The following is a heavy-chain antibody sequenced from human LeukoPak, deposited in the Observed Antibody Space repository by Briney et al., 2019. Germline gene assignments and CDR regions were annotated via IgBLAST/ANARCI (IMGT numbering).Heavy chain of an antibody. Sequence: SETLSLTCTVSGVSISSYYWSWIRQPPGKGLEWIGYIYYSGSTDSNPSLKSRVTISVDTSKNQFSLKLRSVTAADTAVYYCARGHGYCSSTSCYTETTFDYWGQGTLVTVSS. J-gene: IGHJ4*02. D-gene: IGHD2-2*02. V-gene: IGHV4-59*01. CDR3: ARGHGYCSSTSCYTETTFDY. CDR1: GVSISSYY. CDR2: IYYSGST.